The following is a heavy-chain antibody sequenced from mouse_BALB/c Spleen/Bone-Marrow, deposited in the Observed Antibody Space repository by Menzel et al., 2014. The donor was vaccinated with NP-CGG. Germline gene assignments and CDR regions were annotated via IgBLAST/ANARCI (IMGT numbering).Heavy chain of an antibody. Sequence: VQLQQSGAELVRPRASVKLSCKTSGYTFTSYWINWVKQRPGQGLEWIGNIFPSDSYSNYNQKFKDKATLTVDKSSSTAYMHLTSPTSEDSAVYYCTRGKGYTLDYWGQGTSVTVSS. V-gene: IGHV1-69*02. CDR3: TRGKGYTLDY. J-gene: IGHJ4*01. CDR2: IFPSDSYS. CDR1: GYTFTSYW.